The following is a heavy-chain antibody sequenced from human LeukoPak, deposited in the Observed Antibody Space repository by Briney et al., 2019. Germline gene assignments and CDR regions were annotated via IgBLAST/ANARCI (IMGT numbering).Heavy chain of an antibody. CDR3: ARVLPYYYDSSADWFDP. CDR1: GGSISSSSYY. CDR2: IYYSGST. J-gene: IGHJ5*02. Sequence: SETLSLTCTVSGGSISSSSYYWGWIRQPPGKGLEWIGSIYYSGSTYYNPSLKSRVTISVDTSKNQFSLKLSSVTAADTAVYYCARVLPYYYDSSADWFDPWGQGTLVTVSS. D-gene: IGHD3-10*01. V-gene: IGHV4-39*07.